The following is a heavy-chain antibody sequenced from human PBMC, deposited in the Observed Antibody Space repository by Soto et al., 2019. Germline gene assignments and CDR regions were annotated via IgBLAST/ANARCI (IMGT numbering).Heavy chain of an antibody. Sequence: GASVKVSCKASGYTFTSYAMHWVRQAPGQRLEWMGWINAGNGNTKYSQKFQGRVTITRDTSASTAYMELSSLRSEDTAVYYCARGIDILTGSNWFDPWGRGTLVTVSS. CDR1: GYTFTSYA. V-gene: IGHV1-3*01. D-gene: IGHD3-9*01. J-gene: IGHJ5*02. CDR2: INAGNGNT. CDR3: ARGIDILTGSNWFDP.